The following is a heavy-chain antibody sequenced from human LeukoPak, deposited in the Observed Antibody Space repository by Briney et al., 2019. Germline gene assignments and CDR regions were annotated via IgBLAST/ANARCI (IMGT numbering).Heavy chain of an antibody. CDR3: ANLQWEYSFDY. J-gene: IGHJ4*02. CDR2: ISGSGTST. Sequence: QSGGSLRLSCAASGFTFSSYAMSWVRQAPGKGLEWVSAISGSGTSTYYADSVKGRFTISRDNSKNTLYLQMNSLRVEDTAVYYCANLQWEYSFDYWGQGTLVTVSS. CDR1: GFTFSSYA. D-gene: IGHD1-26*01. V-gene: IGHV3-23*01.